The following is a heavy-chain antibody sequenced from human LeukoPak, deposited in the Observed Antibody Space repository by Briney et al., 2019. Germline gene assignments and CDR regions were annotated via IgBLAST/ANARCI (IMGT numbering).Heavy chain of an antibody. CDR2: MNVKSGTA. V-gene: IGHV1-8*01. D-gene: IGHD4/OR15-4a*01. Sequence: ASVKVSCKASGYPFTSYDLNWVRQAPGQRLEWMGCMNVKSGTADYAPKFQGRVTMTRNTSISTAYMELSSLRPEDTAVYYCARLPGYFGASWGQGNLVTVSS. J-gene: IGHJ5*02. CDR1: GYPFTSYD. CDR3: ARLPGYFGAS.